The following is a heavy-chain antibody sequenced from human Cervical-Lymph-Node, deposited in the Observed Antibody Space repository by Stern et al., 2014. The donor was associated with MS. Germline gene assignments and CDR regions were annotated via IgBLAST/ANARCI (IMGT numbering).Heavy chain of an antibody. CDR1: GYTFTTYG. CDR2: ISADSGNT. V-gene: IGHV1-18*01. CDR3: ARDKMHAFDY. J-gene: IGHJ4*02. Sequence: QVQLVQSGTEVKKPGASVLVSCKASGYTFTTYGITWVRQAPAQGLEWMGWISADSGNTKYAQKFQDRVTMTRDTTTGTAYMEVRSLRSEDTAVYYCARDKMHAFDYWGQGTQVTVPS. D-gene: IGHD2-8*01.